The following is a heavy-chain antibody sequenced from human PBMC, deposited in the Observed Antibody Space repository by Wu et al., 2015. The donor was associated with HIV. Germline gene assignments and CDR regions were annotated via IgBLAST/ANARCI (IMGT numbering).Heavy chain of an antibody. D-gene: IGHD2-2*01. CDR2: FDPRNGET. V-gene: IGHV1-24*01. CDR1: GYTLIDLS. Sequence: QVQLVQSGAEAKKPGASVKVSCKVSGYTLIDLSIHWVRQAPGKGLEWMGGFDPRNGETVNAQKFQGRLNMTEDTSTDTAYMEVSSLGSEDTATYFCARGRLESSVSAWGDPRYAYSLNVWATGPRSSSLQ. CDR3: ARGRLESSVSAWGDPRYAYSLNV. J-gene: IGHJ6*01.